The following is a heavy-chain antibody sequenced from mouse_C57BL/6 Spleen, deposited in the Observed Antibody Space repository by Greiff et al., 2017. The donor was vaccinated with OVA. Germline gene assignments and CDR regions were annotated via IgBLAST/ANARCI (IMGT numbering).Heavy chain of an antibody. CDR3: ARDDYDGGYYAMDY. D-gene: IGHD2-4*01. J-gene: IGHJ4*01. CDR2: INPNNGGT. CDR1: GYTFTDYY. V-gene: IGHV1-26*01. Sequence: VQLQQSGPELVKPGASVKISCKASGYTFTDYYMNWVKQSHGKSLEWIGDINPNNGGTSYNQKFKGKATLTVDKSSSTAYMELRSLTAEDSAVYYCARDDYDGGYYAMDYWGKGTSVTVSS.